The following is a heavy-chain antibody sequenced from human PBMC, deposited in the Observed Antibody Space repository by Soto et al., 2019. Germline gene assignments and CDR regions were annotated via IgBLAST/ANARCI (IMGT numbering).Heavy chain of an antibody. CDR2: INPSRGLT. J-gene: IGHJ4*02. CDR3: ARDGVPIAGRSRYFDY. V-gene: IGHV1-46*02. D-gene: IGHD2-15*01. CDR1: GYNFNNYY. Sequence: ASVKVSCKASGYNFNNYYIHWVRQTPGQGPEWIGVINPSRGLTTYSQRFQGRVSMTRDTSTTTVYMELSSLRSEDTAIYYCARDGVPIAGRSRYFDYWDPGTEVTVSS.